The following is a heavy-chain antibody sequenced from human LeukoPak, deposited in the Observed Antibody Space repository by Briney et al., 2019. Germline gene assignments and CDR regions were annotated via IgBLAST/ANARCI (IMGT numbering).Heavy chain of an antibody. V-gene: IGHV1-69*06. CDR1: GGTFSSYA. Sequence: GASVKVSCKASGGTFSSYAISWVRQAPGQGLEWMGGIIPIFGTANYAQKFQGRVTITADKSTSTAYMELSSLRSEDTAVYYCARDSMVRGVIPMGDAFDIWGQGTMVTVSS. J-gene: IGHJ3*02. D-gene: IGHD3-10*01. CDR2: IIPIFGTA. CDR3: ARDSMVRGVIPMGDAFDI.